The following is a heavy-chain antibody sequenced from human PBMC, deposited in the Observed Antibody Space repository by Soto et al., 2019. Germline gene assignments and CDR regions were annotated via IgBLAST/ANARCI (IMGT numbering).Heavy chain of an antibody. V-gene: IGHV5-51*01. Sequence: PGESLKISCKGSGFSFTTYWIGWVRQMPGKGLEWMGIIYPGDSDARYSPSFQGQVTISADKSISTAYLQWSSLKASDTAMYYCARRKDGYSDAFDIWGQGTMVTVSS. J-gene: IGHJ3*02. D-gene: IGHD5-12*01. CDR2: IYPGDSDA. CDR3: ARRKDGYSDAFDI. CDR1: GFSFTTYW.